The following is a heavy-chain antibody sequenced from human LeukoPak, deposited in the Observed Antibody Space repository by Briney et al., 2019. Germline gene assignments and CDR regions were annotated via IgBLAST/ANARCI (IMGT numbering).Heavy chain of an antibody. Sequence: GESLKTSCKVSGYSFSTYWIVWVRQMPGKGLEYMGIIYPGDSDTKYSPSFQGQVTMSVDKSIGTAYLQWNSLKSSDTAMYYCARRVPVGPPDFWGQGTLVTVSS. D-gene: IGHD1-26*01. V-gene: IGHV5-51*01. J-gene: IGHJ4*02. CDR2: IYPGDSDT. CDR1: GYSFSTYW. CDR3: ARRVPVGPPDF.